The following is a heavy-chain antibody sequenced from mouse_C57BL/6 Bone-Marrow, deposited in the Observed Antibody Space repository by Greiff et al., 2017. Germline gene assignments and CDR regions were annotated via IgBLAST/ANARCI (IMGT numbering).Heavy chain of an antibody. V-gene: IGHV1-61*01. D-gene: IGHD1-1*01. Sequence: QVQLQQPGAELVRPGSSVKLSCKASGYTFTSYWLDWVKQRPGQGLEWIGNIYPSDSETHYNQKFKDKATLTVDKSSSTAYMQLSSLTSGDSAVYYCAVITTGLDYWGQGTTLTVSS. J-gene: IGHJ2*01. CDR1: GYTFTSYW. CDR2: IYPSDSET. CDR3: AVITTGLDY.